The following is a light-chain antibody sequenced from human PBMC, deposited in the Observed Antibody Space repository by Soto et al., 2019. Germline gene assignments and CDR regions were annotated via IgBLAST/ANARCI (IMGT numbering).Light chain of an antibody. Sequence: DIVLTQTPLSSPVTLGQPASISCRSSQSLVYSDGNTYLSWLQQRPGQPPRLLIYQISNRFSGVPDRFSGSGAGTDFTLKISRVEAEDVGVYSCVPFSHFPRTFGQGTKVEIK. CDR1: QSLVYSDGNTY. V-gene: IGKV2-24*01. CDR2: QIS. J-gene: IGKJ1*01. CDR3: VPFSHFPRT.